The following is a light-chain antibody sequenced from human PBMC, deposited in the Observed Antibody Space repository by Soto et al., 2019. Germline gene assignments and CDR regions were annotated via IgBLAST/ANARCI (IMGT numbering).Light chain of an antibody. V-gene: IGKV1-5*01. J-gene: IGKJ5*01. CDR2: DAS. CDR1: QSISSW. CDR3: QQYNSYPIT. Sequence: DIQMTQSPSTLSGSVGDRVTITCRASQSISSWLAWYQQQQGKAPKIXIYDASSLESGVPSRFSGSGSGTEFTLTISSLQPDDFATYYCQQYNSYPITFGQGTRLEIK.